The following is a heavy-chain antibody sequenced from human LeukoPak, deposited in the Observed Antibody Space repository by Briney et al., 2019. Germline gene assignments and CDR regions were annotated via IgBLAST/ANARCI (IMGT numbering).Heavy chain of an antibody. V-gene: IGHV1-18*01. J-gene: IGHJ5*02. CDR3: ARERRKWGFDP. Sequence: ASVKVSCTASGYTFTNYGINWVRQAPGQGLEWMGWISAYNGNTNYAQKLQGRVTMTTDTSTSTAYMELRSLRSDDTAVYYCARERRKWGFDPWGQGTLVTVSS. CDR1: GYTFTNYG. D-gene: IGHD1-14*01. CDR2: ISAYNGNT.